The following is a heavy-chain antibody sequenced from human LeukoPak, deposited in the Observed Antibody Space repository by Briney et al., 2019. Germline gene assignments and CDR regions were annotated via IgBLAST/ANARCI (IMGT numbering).Heavy chain of an antibody. CDR2: IWYDGSNK. J-gene: IGHJ4*02. CDR3: ASGYDILTGLQADY. V-gene: IGHV3-33*01. Sequence: GRSLRLSCAAPGFTFSSYGMHWVRQAPGKGLEWVAVIWYDGSNKYYADSVKGRFTISRDNSKNTLYLQMDSLRAEDTAVYYCASGYDILTGLQADYWGQGTLVTVSS. CDR1: GFTFSSYG. D-gene: IGHD3-9*01.